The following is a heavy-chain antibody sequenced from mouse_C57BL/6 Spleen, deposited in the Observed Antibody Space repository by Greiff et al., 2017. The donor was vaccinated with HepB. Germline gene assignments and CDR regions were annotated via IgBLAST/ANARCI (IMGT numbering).Heavy chain of an antibody. CDR3: ARRDTTVVANWYFDV. D-gene: IGHD1-1*01. CDR2: IDPSDSYT. V-gene: IGHV1-69*01. J-gene: IGHJ1*03. Sequence: QVQLQQPGAELVMPGASVKLSCKASGYTFTSYWMHWVKQRPGQGLEWIGEIDPSDSYTNYNQKFKGKSTLTVDKSSSTAYMQLSSLTSEDSAVYYGARRDTTVVANWYFDVWGTGTTVTVSS. CDR1: GYTFTSYW.